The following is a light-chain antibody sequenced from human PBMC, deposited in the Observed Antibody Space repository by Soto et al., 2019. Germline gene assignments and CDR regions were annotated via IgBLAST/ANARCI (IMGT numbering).Light chain of an antibody. CDR1: QSISSW. CDR3: QQDHSYWT. J-gene: IGKJ1*01. CDR2: KAS. Sequence: DIQMTQSPSTLSASVGDRVTITCRASQSISSWLAWYQQKPGKAPKLLIYKASNLESGVPSRFSGSGSGTEFTLNISSLQPDDFATYYCQQDHSYWTFGQGTKVEIK. V-gene: IGKV1-5*03.